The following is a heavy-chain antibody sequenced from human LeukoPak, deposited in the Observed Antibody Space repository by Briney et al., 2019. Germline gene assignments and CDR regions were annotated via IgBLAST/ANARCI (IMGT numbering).Heavy chain of an antibody. D-gene: IGHD3-10*01. CDR2: ISGVGGST. CDR3: AKGGSYYTSSWFDP. CDR1: AFTFSSYA. J-gene: IGHJ5*02. Sequence: GGSLRLSCAASAFTFSSYAMSWVRQAPGKGLEWGSAISGVGGSTFYADSVKGRFTISRDNSKNTLYLQMNSLRAEDTAVYYCAKGGSYYTSSWFDPWGQGTLVTVSS. V-gene: IGHV3-23*01.